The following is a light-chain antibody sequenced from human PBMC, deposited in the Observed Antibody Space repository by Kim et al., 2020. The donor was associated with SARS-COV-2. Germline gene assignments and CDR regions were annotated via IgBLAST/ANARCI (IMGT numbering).Light chain of an antibody. CDR3: QQYNRSPGLT. CDR1: QSIGTW. J-gene: IGKJ4*01. Sequence: DIQMTQSPSTLSVSVGDRVTITCRASQSIGTWLAWYQQKPGKAPRLLIYEASNLDSGVPSRFGGSGSGTEFTLTISSLQTDDFATYYCQQYNRSPGLTFGGGTKLEI. V-gene: IGKV1-5*03. CDR2: EAS.